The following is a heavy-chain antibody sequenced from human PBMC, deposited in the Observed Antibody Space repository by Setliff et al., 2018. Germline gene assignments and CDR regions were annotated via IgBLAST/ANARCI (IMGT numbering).Heavy chain of an antibody. Sequence: LRLSCAASGFTFSSEAMTWVRQGPGKGLEWVSIISNDGGSIYYADSVKGRFTISRDNSENTLYLQMNSLRAEDTAIYYCAKCSSRHSHYPHFNYWGQGTLVTVSS. J-gene: IGHJ4*02. V-gene: IGHV3-23*03. CDR3: AKCSSRHSHYPHFNY. D-gene: IGHD4-4*01. CDR1: GFTFSSEA. CDR2: ISNDGGSI.